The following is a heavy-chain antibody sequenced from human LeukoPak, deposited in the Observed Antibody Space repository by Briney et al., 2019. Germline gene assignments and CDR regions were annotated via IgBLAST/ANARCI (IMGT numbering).Heavy chain of an antibody. V-gene: IGHV3-66*01. D-gene: IGHD3-10*01. CDR3: AGAGKYTGSAFDI. CDR2: IYSGGGT. CDR1: GFTFSSYE. J-gene: IGHJ3*02. Sequence: GGSLRLSCAGSGFTFSSYEMNWVRQAPVKGLECVSVIYSGGGTYYVDSVKGRFTISRDNSNNTLYLQMNNLRAEDTAVYYCAGAGKYTGSAFDIWGQGTMVTVSS.